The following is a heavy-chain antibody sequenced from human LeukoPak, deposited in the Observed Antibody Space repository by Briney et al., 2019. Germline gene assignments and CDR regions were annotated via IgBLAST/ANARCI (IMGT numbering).Heavy chain of an antibody. Sequence: GGSLRLSCAASGFTFSDHYMDWVRQAPGKGLEWVGRVRNRAQSYTTEYAASVKGRFIISRDDSKSSLYLQMNSLKTEDTSIYYCVRVYSSSWSGSYFDHWGQGSPVTVSS. CDR3: VRVYSSSWSGSYFDH. CDR2: VRNRAQSYTT. D-gene: IGHD6-13*01. V-gene: IGHV3-72*01. J-gene: IGHJ4*02. CDR1: GFTFSDHY.